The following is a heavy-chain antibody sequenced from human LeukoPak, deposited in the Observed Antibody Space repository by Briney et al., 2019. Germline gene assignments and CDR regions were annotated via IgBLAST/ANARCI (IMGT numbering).Heavy chain of an antibody. CDR3: VQDNVGSGWPFDY. CDR2: IRYDGSNK. J-gene: IGHJ4*02. V-gene: IGHV3-30*02. CDR1: GFTFSRYG. D-gene: IGHD6-19*01. Sequence: GGSLRLSCAASGFTFSRYGMHWVRQAPGKGLEWVAFIRYDGSNKDSADSVKGRFTISRDNSKNTLFLEMNSLRAEDTAVYYCVQDNVGSGWPFDYWGQGTMVTVSS.